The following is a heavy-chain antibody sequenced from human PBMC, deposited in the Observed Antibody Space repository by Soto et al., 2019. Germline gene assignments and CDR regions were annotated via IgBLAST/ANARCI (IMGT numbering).Heavy chain of an antibody. Sequence: QVQLVESGGGVVQPGRSLRLSCAASGFTFSSYAMHWVRQAPGKGLEWVAVIWYDGSNKYYADSVKGRFIISRDNSKNTRYLQMNSLRDEDTAVYYCARDKLLGSTVGYYFDYWGQGTLVTVSS. CDR2: IWYDGSNK. CDR3: ARDKLLGSTVGYYFDY. D-gene: IGHD2-21*01. V-gene: IGHV3-33*01. CDR1: GFTFSSYA. J-gene: IGHJ4*02.